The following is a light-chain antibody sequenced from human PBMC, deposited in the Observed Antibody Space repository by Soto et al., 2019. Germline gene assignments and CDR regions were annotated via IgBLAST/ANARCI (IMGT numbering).Light chain of an antibody. V-gene: IGLV2-14*01. CDR3: SSYTSSRLV. J-gene: IGLJ2*01. CDR2: AVS. CDR1: SSDLGGNTY. Sequence: QSALTQPASVSGSPGQSITISCTGISSDLGGNTYVSWYQQHPGKAPKLMIYAVSHRPSGVSNRFSGSKSGNTASLTISGLQAEDEADYYCSSYTSSRLVFGGGTKVTVL.